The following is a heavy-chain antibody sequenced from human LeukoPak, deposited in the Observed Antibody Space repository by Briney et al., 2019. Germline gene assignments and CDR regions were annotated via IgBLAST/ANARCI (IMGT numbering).Heavy chain of an antibody. J-gene: IGHJ5*02. D-gene: IGHD3-9*01. CDR1: GFTFSSYG. V-gene: IGHV3-30*19. Sequence: GGSLRLSCAASGFTFSSYGMHWVRQAPGKGLEWVAVISYDGSNKYYADSVKGRFTISRDNSKNTLYLQMNSLRAEDTAVYYCARLTPRFDPWGQGTLVTVSS. CDR2: ISYDGSNK. CDR3: ARLTPRFDP.